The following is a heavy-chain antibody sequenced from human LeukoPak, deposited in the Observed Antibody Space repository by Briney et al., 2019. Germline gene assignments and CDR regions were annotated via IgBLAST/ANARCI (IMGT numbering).Heavy chain of an antibody. Sequence: ASVKVSCKVSGYTLTELSMHWVRQAPGKGLEWMGGFDPEDGETIYAQKFQGRVTMTEDTSTDTAYMELSSLRSEDTAVYYCAAGTSYCSGGSCYCNFDYWGQGTLVTVSS. J-gene: IGHJ4*02. CDR3: AAGTSYCSGGSCYCNFDY. D-gene: IGHD2-15*01. CDR2: FDPEDGET. V-gene: IGHV1-24*01. CDR1: GYTLTELS.